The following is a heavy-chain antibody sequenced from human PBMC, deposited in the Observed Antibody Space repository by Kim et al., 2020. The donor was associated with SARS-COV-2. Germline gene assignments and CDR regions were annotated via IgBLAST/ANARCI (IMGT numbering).Heavy chain of an antibody. D-gene: IGHD3-22*01. Sequence: SVNVSCKASGFTFTSSAVQWVRQARGQRIEWIGWIVVGRGNTNYAQKFQERVTITRDMSTSTAYMELSSLRSEDTAVYYCAADSSGYYDAFDIWGQGTMVTVSS. J-gene: IGHJ3*02. V-gene: IGHV1-58*01. CDR3: AADSSGYYDAFDI. CDR1: GFTFTSSA. CDR2: IVVGRGNT.